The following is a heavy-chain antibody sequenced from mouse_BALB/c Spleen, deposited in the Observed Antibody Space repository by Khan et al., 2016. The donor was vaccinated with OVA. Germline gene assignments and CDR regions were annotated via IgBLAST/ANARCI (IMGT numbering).Heavy chain of an antibody. Sequence: EVELVESGGGLVQPGGSRKLSCAASGFTFSSFGMHWVRQAPERGLEWVAYISSGSGTIYYADTVKGRFNISRDNPKNTLFLQMTSLRSEDTAMYYWAREGTTVVATWDWYFDVWGAGTTVTVSS. J-gene: IGHJ1*01. D-gene: IGHD1-1*01. CDR2: ISSGSGTI. CDR1: GFTFSSFG. V-gene: IGHV5-17*02. CDR3: AREGTTVVATWDWYFDV.